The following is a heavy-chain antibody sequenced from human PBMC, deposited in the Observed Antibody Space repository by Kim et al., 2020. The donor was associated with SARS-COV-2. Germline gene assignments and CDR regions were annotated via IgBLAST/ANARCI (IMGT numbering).Heavy chain of an antibody. CDR3: SIGTTGSLTGYGMDS. J-gene: IGHJ6*02. CDR2: INHSGST. D-gene: IGHD3-9*01. CDR1: GGSFSGYY. Sequence: SETLSLTCAVYGGSFSGYYWSWIRQPPGKGLEWIGEINHSGSTNYNPSLKSRVTISVDTSKNQFSLNLSSVTAPDTAVYYCSIGTTGSLTGYGMDSWGQG. V-gene: IGHV4-34*01.